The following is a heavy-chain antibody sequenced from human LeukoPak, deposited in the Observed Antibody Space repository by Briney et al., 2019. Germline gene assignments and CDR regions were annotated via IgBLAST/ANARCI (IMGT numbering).Heavy chain of an antibody. CDR2: SDPQQT. V-gene: IGHV1-24*01. J-gene: IGHJ6*04. CDR3: ATILYGYGLDF. Sequence: ASVKVSCKVSWYTLTQLSIHWVRQAPGKGLEWLGSSDPQQTIYAQNFQGRVTMTEDTSTDTMFLDLSSLTSDDTAVYYCATILYGYGLDFWGKGTTVTVSS. CDR1: WYTLTQLS. D-gene: IGHD2/OR15-2a*01.